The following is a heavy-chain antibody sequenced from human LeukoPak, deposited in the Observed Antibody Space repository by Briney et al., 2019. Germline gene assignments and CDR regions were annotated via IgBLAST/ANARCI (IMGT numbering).Heavy chain of an antibody. J-gene: IGHJ4*02. CDR1: GGSISGYY. CDR2: INHSGST. D-gene: IGHD3-22*01. Sequence: PSETLSLTCTVSGGSISGYYWSWIRQPPGKGLEWIGEINHSGSTNYNPSLKSRVTISVDTSKNQFSLKLSSVTAADTAVYYCARGPKVTYYYDSSGYYRGAAFDYWGQGTLVTVSS. CDR3: ARGPKVTYYYDSSGYYRGAAFDY. V-gene: IGHV4-34*01.